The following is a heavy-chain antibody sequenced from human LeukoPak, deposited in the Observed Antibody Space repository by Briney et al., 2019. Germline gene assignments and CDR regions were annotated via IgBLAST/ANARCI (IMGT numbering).Heavy chain of an antibody. CDR1: GSTFSSYW. V-gene: IGHV5-51*01. CDR3: ARQNDFRLDY. Sequence: PGASLKISCQGSGSTFSSYWIGWVRQLPGKGREWMGIIYPGDSDTRYSPSLQGQVTISVDTSIGTAYLQWSSLKASDTAIYYCARQNDFRLDYWGQGTLVTVSS. J-gene: IGHJ4*02. D-gene: IGHD3-3*01. CDR2: IYPGDSDT.